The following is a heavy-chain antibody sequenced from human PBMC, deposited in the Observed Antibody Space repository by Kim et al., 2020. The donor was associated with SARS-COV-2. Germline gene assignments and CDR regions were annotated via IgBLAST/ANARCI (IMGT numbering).Heavy chain of an antibody. J-gene: IGHJ6*01. D-gene: IGHD3-10*01. CDR3: ARADSMVRGVIGYGMDV. Sequence: GESLKISCKGSGYSFTSYWIGWVRQMPGKGLEWMGIIYPGDSDTRYSPSFQGQVTISADKSISTAYLQWSSLNASDSAMYYCARADSMVRGVIGYGMDVWGRGTTVTVSS. CDR1: GYSFTSYW. CDR2: IYPGDSDT. V-gene: IGHV5-51*01.